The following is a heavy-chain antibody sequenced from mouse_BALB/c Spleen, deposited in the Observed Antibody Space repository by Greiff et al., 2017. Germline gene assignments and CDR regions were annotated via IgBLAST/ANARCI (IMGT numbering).Heavy chain of an antibody. CDR3: TEGRAAMDY. CDR2: INPSNGGT. CDR1: GYTFTSYY. J-gene: IGHJ4*01. Sequence: VQLQQSGAELVKPGASVKLSCKASGYTFTSYYMYWVKQRPGQGLEWIGEINPSNGGTNFNEKFKSKATLTVDKSSSTAYMQLSSLTSEDSAVYYCTEGRAAMDYWGQGTSVTVSS. V-gene: IGHV1S81*02.